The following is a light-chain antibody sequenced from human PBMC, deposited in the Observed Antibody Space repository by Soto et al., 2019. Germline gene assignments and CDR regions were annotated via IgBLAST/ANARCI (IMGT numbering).Light chain of an antibody. CDR3: LLNVGGGFWV. Sequence: QTVVTQEPSLSVSPGGTVTLTCGWNSGSVSPYYPSWYQQTPGPAPRTLIYNTNTRSSGVPHRFSGSILGNKAALTLTGAQAEDEDDYCCLLNVGGGFWVFGGGTKLTVL. CDR2: NTN. V-gene: IGLV8-61*01. CDR1: SGSVSPYY. J-gene: IGLJ3*02.